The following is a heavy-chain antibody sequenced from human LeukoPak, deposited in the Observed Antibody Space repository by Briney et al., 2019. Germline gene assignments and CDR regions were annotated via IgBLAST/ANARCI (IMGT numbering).Heavy chain of an antibody. CDR2: IYQSGRP. V-gene: IGHV4-38-2*01. J-gene: IGHJ4*02. Sequence: SDTLSLICGVSGYSISSGYYWVCLRHPPGKALEWIGSIYQSGRPYYTLSLKTRHTITVDTSKNQFSLKLSSVTTADTAVYYCAHATSSSSGSTIDYGAQGTLVTVSS. CDR1: GYSISSGYY. CDR3: AHATSSSSGSTIDY. D-gene: IGHD6-6*01.